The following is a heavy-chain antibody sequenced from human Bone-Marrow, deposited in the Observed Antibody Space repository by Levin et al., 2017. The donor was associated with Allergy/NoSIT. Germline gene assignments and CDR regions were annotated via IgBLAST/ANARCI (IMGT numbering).Heavy chain of an antibody. V-gene: IGHV4-59*01. D-gene: IGHD3-22*01. Sequence: MSGGSLRLSCTVSGGSLSSYYWTWIRQPPGKGLEWIGYISYSGSTTYNPSLKSRLTISVDTSKNQFSLKVTSVTAADTAVYYCARGLGDSRGTNFDYWGQGTLVTVSS. CDR3: ARGLGDSRGTNFDY. J-gene: IGHJ4*02. CDR1: GGSLSSYY. CDR2: ISYSGST.